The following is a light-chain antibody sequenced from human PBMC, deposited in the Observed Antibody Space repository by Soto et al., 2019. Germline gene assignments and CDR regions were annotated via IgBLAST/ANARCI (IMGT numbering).Light chain of an antibody. V-gene: IGKV3-20*01. Sequence: EVVLTQSPGTLSLSPGEGATLSCRSSQDVGTNYLAWYQQKPGQAPRLLIFGASSRASGVPGRFSGSGSGTDFTLTISRLEPEDSAVYYCQKFINSPYMYIFGQGTKLEI. CDR1: QDVGTNY. CDR2: GAS. J-gene: IGKJ2*01. CDR3: QKFINSPYMYI.